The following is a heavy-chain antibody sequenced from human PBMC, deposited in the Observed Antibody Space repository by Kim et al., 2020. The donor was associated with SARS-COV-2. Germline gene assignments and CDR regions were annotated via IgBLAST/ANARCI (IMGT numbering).Heavy chain of an antibody. CDR3: ARSGPPFYFDY. J-gene: IGHJ4*02. D-gene: IGHD3-10*01. CDR2: T. Sequence: TYSNPSLQIRVTISVDTSKYQFPLRLSSVTAADTAVYYCARSGPPFYFDYWGQGTLVTVSS. V-gene: IGHV4-39*01.